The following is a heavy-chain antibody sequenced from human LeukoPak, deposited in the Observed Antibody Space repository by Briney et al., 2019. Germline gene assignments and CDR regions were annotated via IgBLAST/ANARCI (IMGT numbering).Heavy chain of an antibody. D-gene: IGHD1-26*01. V-gene: IGHV4-61*02. Sequence: SETLSLTCTVSGGSISSGSYYWSWIRQPAGKGLEWIGRMYTSGSTNYNPSLKSRVTISIDTSKNQFSLKLSSVTAADTAVYYCARLRSGSSDAFDIWGQGTMVTVSS. J-gene: IGHJ3*02. CDR2: MYTSGST. CDR1: GGSISSGSYY. CDR3: ARLRSGSSDAFDI.